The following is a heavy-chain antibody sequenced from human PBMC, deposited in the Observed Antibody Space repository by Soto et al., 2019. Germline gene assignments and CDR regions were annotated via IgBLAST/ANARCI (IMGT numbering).Heavy chain of an antibody. V-gene: IGHV3-48*03. Sequence: PGGSLRLSCVGSEFTFSNYEMNWVRQAPGKGLEWVSYISYTGSTIYYADSVRGRFTICRDNSKNSLYLQMNSLRAEDTAVYYCARGLRNYYDRSGLHYWGQGTLVTVSS. CDR1: EFTFSNYE. J-gene: IGHJ4*02. CDR3: ARGLRNYYDRSGLHY. CDR2: ISYTGSTI. D-gene: IGHD3-22*01.